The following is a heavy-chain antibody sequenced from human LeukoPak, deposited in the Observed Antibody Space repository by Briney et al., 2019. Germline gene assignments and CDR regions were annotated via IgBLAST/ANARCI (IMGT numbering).Heavy chain of an antibody. V-gene: IGHV4-34*01. Sequence: PSETLSLTCAVSGGSFSGYYWSWIRQPPGKGLEWIGEINHSGSTNYNPSLKSRVTISVDTSKNQFSLQLSSVTAADTAVYYCARGPTVLRYFPWFDPWGQGTLVTVSS. CDR3: ARGPTVLRYFPWFDP. CDR1: GGSFSGYY. CDR2: INHSGST. J-gene: IGHJ5*02. D-gene: IGHD3-9*01.